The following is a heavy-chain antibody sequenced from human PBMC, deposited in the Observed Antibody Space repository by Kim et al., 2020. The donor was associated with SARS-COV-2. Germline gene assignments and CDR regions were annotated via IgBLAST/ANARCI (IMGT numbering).Heavy chain of an antibody. CDR2: ISGSGGST. J-gene: IGHJ4*02. Sequence: GGSLRLSCAASGFTFSSYAMSWVRQAPGKGLEWVSAISGSGGSTYYADSVKGRFTISRDNSKNTLYLQMNSLRAEDTAVYYCAKGVEMATIHPTYYFDYWGQGTLVTVSS. CDR3: AKGVEMATIHPTYYFDY. D-gene: IGHD5-12*01. CDR1: GFTFSSYA. V-gene: IGHV3-23*01.